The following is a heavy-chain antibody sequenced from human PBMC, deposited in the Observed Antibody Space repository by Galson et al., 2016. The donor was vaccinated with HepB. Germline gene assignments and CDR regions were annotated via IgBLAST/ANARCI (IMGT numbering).Heavy chain of an antibody. D-gene: IGHD6-19*01. CDR2: ISGSGGST. J-gene: IGHJ4*02. CDR3: AKAAARIVLAGHFDY. Sequence: LRLSCAASGFSVSSNYMTWVRQAPGKGLEWISIISGSGGSTYYADSVKGRFTVSRDNSNSTLYLKMDRLRGEDTAVYYCAKAAARIVLAGHFDYWGSGTLVCVS. V-gene: IGHV3-23*01. CDR1: GFSVSSNY.